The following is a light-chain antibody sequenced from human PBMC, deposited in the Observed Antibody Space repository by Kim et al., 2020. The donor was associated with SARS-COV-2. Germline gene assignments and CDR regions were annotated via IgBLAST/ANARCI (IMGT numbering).Light chain of an antibody. CDR2: GNN. CDR3: CSRESNFYL. Sequence: SVALGQTSRITCQGDSLRSYYASWYQQKPGQAPLLVIYGNNNRPSGIPDRFSGSTSGNIGSLTITGAQAEDEADYYCCSRESNFYLFGTGTKVTVL. J-gene: IGLJ1*01. V-gene: IGLV3-19*01. CDR1: SLRSYY.